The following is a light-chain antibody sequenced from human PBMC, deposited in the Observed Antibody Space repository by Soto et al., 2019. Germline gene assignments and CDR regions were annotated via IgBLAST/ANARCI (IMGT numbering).Light chain of an antibody. Sequence: DIQMTQSPSTLSASVGDRVTITCRASQSISDWLAWYQQKPGKAPKLLIYKASSLESGVPSRFSGSGSGTDFTLTISRLQPDDFATYYCQQYNSYARTFGQGTKVEV. CDR3: QQYNSYART. V-gene: IGKV1-5*03. CDR2: KAS. J-gene: IGKJ1*01. CDR1: QSISDW.